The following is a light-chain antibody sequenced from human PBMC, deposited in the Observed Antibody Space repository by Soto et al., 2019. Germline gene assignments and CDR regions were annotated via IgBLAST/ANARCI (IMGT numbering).Light chain of an antibody. CDR2: EVS. CDR1: SSDVGGYNY. Sequence: QSALTQPPSASGSPGHSVTISCTGTSSDVGGYNYVSWYQQHPGKAPKLMIYEVSKRPSGVPDRFSGSKSGNTASLTVSGLQAEEEAEYYCSSYAGSNMGVFGTGTKVTVL. J-gene: IGLJ1*01. V-gene: IGLV2-8*01. CDR3: SSYAGSNMGV.